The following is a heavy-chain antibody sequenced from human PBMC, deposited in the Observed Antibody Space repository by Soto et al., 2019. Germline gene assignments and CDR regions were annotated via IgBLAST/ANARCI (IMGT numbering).Heavy chain of an antibody. J-gene: IGHJ4*02. CDR3: ARGLLTYYYDSSGYYFDY. CDR2: IKQDGSEK. D-gene: IGHD3-22*01. V-gene: IGHV3-7*01. CDR1: GFTFSSYW. Sequence: GGSLRLSCAASGFTFSSYWMSWVRQAPGKGLEWVANIKQDGSEKYYVDSVKGRFTISRDNAKNSLYLQMNSLRAEDTAVYYCARGLLTYYYDSSGYYFDYWGQGTLVTVSS.